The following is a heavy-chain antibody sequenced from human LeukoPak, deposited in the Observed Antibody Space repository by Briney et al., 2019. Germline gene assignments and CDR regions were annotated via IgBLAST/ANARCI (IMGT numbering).Heavy chain of an antibody. CDR1: GFTFSGHW. CDR3: VRDETLWTLDW. J-gene: IGHJ4*02. V-gene: IGHV3-74*03. Sequence: GGSLRLSCTASGFTFSGHWIHWARQAPGRGLVWVSRINEDGTDSMYAESVKGRFTISRDNAKNTVYLQMNSLRAEDTAVYYCVRDETLWTLDWWGQGTLVSVSS. CDR2: INEDGTDS. D-gene: IGHD1-1*01.